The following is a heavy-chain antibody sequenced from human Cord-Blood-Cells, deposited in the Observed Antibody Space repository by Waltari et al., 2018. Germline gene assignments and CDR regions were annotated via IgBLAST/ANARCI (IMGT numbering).Heavy chain of an antibody. V-gene: IGHV1-2*04. CDR2: INPNSGGT. J-gene: IGHJ4*02. D-gene: IGHD7-27*01. CDR1: GYTSTGYY. CDR3: ARGPFQTGDYFDY. Sequence: QVQLVQSGAEVKKPGASVTVSCTASGYTSTGYYMHWVRQAPGQGLEWMGWINPNSGGTNYAQKFQGWVTMTRDTSISTAYMELSRLRSDDMAVYYCARGPFQTGDYFDYWGQGTLVTVSS.